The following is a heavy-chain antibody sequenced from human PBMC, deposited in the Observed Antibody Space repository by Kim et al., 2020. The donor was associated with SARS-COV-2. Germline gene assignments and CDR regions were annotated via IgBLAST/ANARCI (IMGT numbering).Heavy chain of an antibody. J-gene: IGHJ4*02. D-gene: IGHD1-26*01. CDR2: T. V-gene: IGHV4-59*01. Sequence: TNDNPSIKSRATLSVDTSKHQVSLKLSSVTAADTAVYYCARSLVGATPYWGQGTLVTVSS. CDR3: ARSLVGATPY.